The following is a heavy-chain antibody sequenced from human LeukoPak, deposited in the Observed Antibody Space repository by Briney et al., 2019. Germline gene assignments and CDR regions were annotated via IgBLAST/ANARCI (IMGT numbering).Heavy chain of an antibody. CDR1: GGSISSYY. D-gene: IGHD2-15*01. J-gene: IGHJ4*02. V-gene: IGHV4-59*01. CDR3: ARTFTVAATPSFDY. Sequence: PSETLSLTCTVSGGSISSYYWNWIRQPPGKGLEWIGYIYYSGSTNYNPSLKSRVTISVDTSKNQFSLKLSSVTAADTAVYYCARTFTVAATPSFDYWGQGTLVTVSS. CDR2: IYYSGST.